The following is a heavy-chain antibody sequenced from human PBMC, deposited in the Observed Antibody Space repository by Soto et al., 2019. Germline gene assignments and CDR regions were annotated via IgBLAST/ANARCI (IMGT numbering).Heavy chain of an antibody. CDR2: INHSGSA. D-gene: IGHD5-18*01. CDR3: ARRVQANSAVVQGNWLDP. J-gene: IGHJ5*02. V-gene: IGHV4-34*01. Sequence: SETLSLTCAVNGGSFSGYIWTWIRQTPGKGLQWIGQINHSGSAIYNPSLKNRVTISIMSNNQFSLKLTSLTAADTAVYYCARRVQANSAVVQGNWLDPWGQGTLVTVSS. CDR1: GGSFSGYI.